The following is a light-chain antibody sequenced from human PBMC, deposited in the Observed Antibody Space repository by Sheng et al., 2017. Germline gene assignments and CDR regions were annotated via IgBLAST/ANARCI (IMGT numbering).Light chain of an antibody. J-gene: IGKJ4*01. CDR3: QQYNNWPLT. CDR1: QSVSSN. Sequence: EIVMTQSPATLSVSPGERATLSCRASQSVSSNLAWYQQKPGQAPRLLTEGASTRATGIPARFSGSGSGTEFTLTISSLQSEDFAVYYCQQYNNWPLTFGGGTKVDMK. CDR2: GAS. V-gene: IGKV3-15*01.